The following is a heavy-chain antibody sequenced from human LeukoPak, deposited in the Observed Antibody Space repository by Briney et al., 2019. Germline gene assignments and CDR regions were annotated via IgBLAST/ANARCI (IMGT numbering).Heavy chain of an antibody. Sequence: PGGSLRLSCAASGFTFSNACVSWVRQAPGKGLEWVGRIKSKTDGGTTDYAAPVKGGFTISRDDSKNTLYLQMNSLKTEDTAVYYCTTEDGIAAAYEAFDIWGQGTMVTVSS. D-gene: IGHD6-13*01. CDR1: GFTFSNAC. J-gene: IGHJ3*02. CDR3: TTEDGIAAAYEAFDI. V-gene: IGHV3-15*01. CDR2: IKSKTDGGTT.